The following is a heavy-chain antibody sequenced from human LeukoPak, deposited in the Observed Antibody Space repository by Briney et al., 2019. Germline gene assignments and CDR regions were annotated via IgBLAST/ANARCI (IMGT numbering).Heavy chain of an antibody. CDR1: GFTLSSYE. D-gene: IGHD3-16*01. J-gene: IGHJ4*02. CDR3: ARARYDYVWGSPAD. Sequence: GGSLRLSCTASGFTLSSYEMSWIRQAPGKGLEWVSYIGSTTSTIYYADSVKGRFTISRDNAKNSLYLQMNSLRVEDTAVYYCARARYDYVWGSPADWGQGTLVTVSS. CDR2: IGSTTSTI. V-gene: IGHV3-48*01.